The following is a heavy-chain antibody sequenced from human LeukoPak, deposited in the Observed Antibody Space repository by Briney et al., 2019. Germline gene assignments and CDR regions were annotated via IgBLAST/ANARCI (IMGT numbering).Heavy chain of an antibody. CDR1: GFTFSNAW. D-gene: IGHD3-22*01. V-gene: IGHV3-15*01. J-gene: IGHJ5*02. Sequence: GGSLRLSCAAPGFTFSNAWMSWVRQAPGKGLEWVGRIKSKNHGGTTDYAAPVKGRFTISRDDSKNTLFLQMNSLKTEDTAVYYCTSDQPYYYDSSGYFSWGQGTLVTVSS. CDR2: IKSKNHGGTT. CDR3: TSDQPYYYDSSGYFS.